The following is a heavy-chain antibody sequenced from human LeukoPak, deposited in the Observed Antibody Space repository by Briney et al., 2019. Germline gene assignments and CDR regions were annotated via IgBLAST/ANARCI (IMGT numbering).Heavy chain of an antibody. CDR2: VSTSGGGT. V-gene: IGHV3-23*01. Sequence: GGSLRLSCAASGFTFSSYAMTWVRQAPGKGLEWVSTVSTSGGGTYYADSVKGRFTISRDNSKNTLYLQMNSLSAEDTAVYYCAKRYNSEYLAPVQNWGQGTLVTVSS. J-gene: IGHJ4*02. CDR1: GFTFSSYA. D-gene: IGHD1-1*01. CDR3: AKRYNSEYLAPVQN.